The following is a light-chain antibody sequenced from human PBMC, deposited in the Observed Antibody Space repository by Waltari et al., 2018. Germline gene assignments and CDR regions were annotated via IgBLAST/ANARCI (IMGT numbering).Light chain of an antibody. J-gene: IGLJ3*02. CDR3: QSDDGNTWV. CDR1: SCSFASNF. Sequence: NFMLTQPHSVSESPGKTVTISCTRRSCSFASNFVQWYQLRPGSAPNTVIYEDNQRPSGVPDRFSGSIDSSSNSASLTISGLKTEDEADYYCQSDDGNTWVFGGGTKLTVL. CDR2: EDN. V-gene: IGLV6-57*03.